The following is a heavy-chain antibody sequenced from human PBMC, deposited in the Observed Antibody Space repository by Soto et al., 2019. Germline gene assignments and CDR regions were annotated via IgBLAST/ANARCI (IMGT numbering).Heavy chain of an antibody. V-gene: IGHV3-11*06. D-gene: IGHD2-21*02. CDR1: GFTFSDYY. Sequence: PGGSLRLSCAASGFTFSDYYMSWIRQAPGKGLEWVSYISSSSSYTNYADSVKGRFTISRDNAKNSLYLQMNSLRAEDTAVYYCARDRGVTPGDDAFDIWGQGTMVTVSS. CDR2: ISSSSSYT. CDR3: ARDRGVTPGDDAFDI. J-gene: IGHJ3*02.